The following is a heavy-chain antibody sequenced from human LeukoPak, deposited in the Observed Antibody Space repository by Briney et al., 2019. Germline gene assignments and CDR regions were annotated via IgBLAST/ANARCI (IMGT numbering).Heavy chain of an antibody. D-gene: IGHD7-27*01. Sequence: ASVKVSCKASGYTFTGYYIHWVRQAPGQGLEWMGYINPNTWDTHYAQKFKGRVTMTRDTSNTTAYMDLSRLRSDDTAVYYCARLEMGTSRSPSDYWGQGTLVTVSS. J-gene: IGHJ4*02. CDR1: GYTFTGYY. CDR3: ARLEMGTSRSPSDY. V-gene: IGHV1-2*02. CDR2: INPNTWDT.